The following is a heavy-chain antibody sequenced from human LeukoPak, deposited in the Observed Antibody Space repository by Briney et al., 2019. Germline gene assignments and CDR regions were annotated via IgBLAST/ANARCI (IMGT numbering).Heavy chain of an antibody. CDR2: IRYDGSNK. V-gene: IGHV3-30*02. CDR3: ARVGIVVVPAAHPFDY. J-gene: IGHJ4*02. D-gene: IGHD2-2*01. CDR1: GFTFSSYG. Sequence: GGSLRLSCAASGFTFSSYGMHWVRQAPGKGLEWVAFIRYDGSNKYYADSVKGRFTISRDNSKNTLYLQMNSLRAEDTAVYYCARVGIVVVPAAHPFDYWGQGTLVTVS.